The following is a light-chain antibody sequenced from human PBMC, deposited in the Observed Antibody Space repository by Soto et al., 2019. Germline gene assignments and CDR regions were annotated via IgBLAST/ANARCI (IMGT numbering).Light chain of an antibody. J-gene: IGKJ5*01. CDR1: QSVSSN. CDR3: QQRSDWPIT. CDR2: DAS. V-gene: IGKV3-15*01. Sequence: EIVMTQSPATLSVSPGERATLSCRASQSVSSNLAWYQQKPGQAPRLLIYDASTRATGIPARFSGSGSGTDFTLTISSLEPEDLAVYYCQQRSDWPITFGQGTRLEIK.